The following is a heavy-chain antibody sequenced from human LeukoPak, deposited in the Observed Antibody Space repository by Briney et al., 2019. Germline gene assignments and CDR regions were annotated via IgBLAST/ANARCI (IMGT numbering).Heavy chain of an antibody. CDR2: INAGNGNT. J-gene: IGHJ6*02. CDR1: GYTFTSYA. V-gene: IGHV1-3*01. Sequence: ASVKVSCKASGYTFTSYAMHWVRQAPGQRLEWMGWINAGNGNTKYSQKFQGRVTMTRDTSTSTVYMELSSLRSEDTAVYYCAREPYLQYYGMDVWGQGTTVTVSS. D-gene: IGHD1-26*01. CDR3: AREPYLQYYGMDV.